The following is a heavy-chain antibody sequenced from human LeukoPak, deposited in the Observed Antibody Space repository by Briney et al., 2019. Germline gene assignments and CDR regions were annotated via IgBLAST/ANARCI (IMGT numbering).Heavy chain of an antibody. D-gene: IGHD3-22*01. CDR3: VRRASYYDGLDY. CDR2: IYPGDSDT. V-gene: IGHV5-51*01. CDR1: GYTFAKYW. Sequence: NLGESLKISCQASGYTFAKYWIGWVRQMPGKGLEWMGIIYPGDSDTTYSPSFQGQVSISADKSISTAYLQWSSLKTSDTATYYCVRRASYYDGLDYWGQGTLVTVSS. J-gene: IGHJ4*02.